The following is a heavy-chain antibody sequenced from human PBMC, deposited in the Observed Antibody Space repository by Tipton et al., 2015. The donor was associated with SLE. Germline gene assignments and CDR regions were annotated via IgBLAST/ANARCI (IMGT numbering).Heavy chain of an antibody. CDR2: IRYDGSNK. Sequence: RSLRLSCAASGFTFSNYGMNWVRQAPGKGLEGVAFIRYDGSNKYYADSVKGRFTISRDNSKNTLYLQMNSLRAEDTAVYYCASPMIRGPLGGQGTLVTVSS. V-gene: IGHV3-33*08. D-gene: IGHD3-10*01. CDR3: ASPMIRGPL. J-gene: IGHJ4*02. CDR1: GFTFSNYG.